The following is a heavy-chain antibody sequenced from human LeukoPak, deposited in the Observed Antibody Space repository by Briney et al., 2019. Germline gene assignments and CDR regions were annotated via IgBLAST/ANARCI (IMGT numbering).Heavy chain of an antibody. J-gene: IGHJ4*02. CDR2: ISSSSSSTM. Sequence: GGSLRLSCAASGFTFSSYSMNWVRQAPGKGLEWVSYISSSSSSTMYYADSVKGRFTISRDNAKNSLYLQMNSLRAEDTAVYYCARVFDYGSGKDYWGQGTLVTVSS. CDR3: ARVFDYGSGKDY. D-gene: IGHD3-10*01. CDR1: GFTFSSYS. V-gene: IGHV3-48*04.